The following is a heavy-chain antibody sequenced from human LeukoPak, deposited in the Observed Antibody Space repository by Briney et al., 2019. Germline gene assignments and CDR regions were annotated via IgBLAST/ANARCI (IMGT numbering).Heavy chain of an antibody. J-gene: IGHJ6*02. CDR3: ARGHYLRYCSGGSCFHGPYYYYYGMDV. V-gene: IGHV4-34*01. CDR2: INHSGST. CDR1: GGSFSGYY. D-gene: IGHD2-15*01. Sequence: SETLSLTCAVYGGSFSGYYWSWIRQPPGKGLEWIGEINHSGSTNYNPSLKSRVTISVDTSKNQFSPKLSSVTAADTAVYYCARGHYLRYCSGGSCFHGPYYYYYGMDVWGQGTTVTVSS.